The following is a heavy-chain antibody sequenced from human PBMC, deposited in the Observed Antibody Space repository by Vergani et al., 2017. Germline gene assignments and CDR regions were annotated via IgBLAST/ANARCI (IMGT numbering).Heavy chain of an antibody. J-gene: IGHJ5*02. D-gene: IGHD2-15*01. CDR2: IIPIFGTA. Sequence: QVQLVQSGAEVKKPGSSVKVSCKASGGTFSSYAISWVRQAPGQGLEWMGGIIPIFGTANYAQKFQGRVTITADESTSTAYMELSSLRSEDTAVYYCARDCSGGSCYLVGFSGWFVPWGQGTLVTVSS. CDR1: GGTFSSYA. CDR3: ARDCSGGSCYLVGFSGWFVP. V-gene: IGHV1-69*12.